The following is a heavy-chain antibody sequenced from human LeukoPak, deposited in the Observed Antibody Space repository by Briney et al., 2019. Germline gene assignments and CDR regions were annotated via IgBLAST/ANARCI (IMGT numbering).Heavy chain of an antibody. Sequence: PGGSLRLSCAASGFTFSNYSMNWVRQAPGEGLEWISSISSSGDTIYYADSAKGRFTISRDNAKKSLYLQMNSVRVDDTAVYYCARAVGYWGQGTLVTVSS. J-gene: IGHJ4*02. CDR2: ISSSGDTI. CDR3: ARAVGY. V-gene: IGHV3-48*04. CDR1: GFTFSNYS.